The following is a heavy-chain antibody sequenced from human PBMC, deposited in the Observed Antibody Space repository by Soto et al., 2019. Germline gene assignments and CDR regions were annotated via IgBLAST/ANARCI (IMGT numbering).Heavy chain of an antibody. CDR3: ARDPGPVAVAGTVDFYY. J-gene: IGHJ4*02. Sequence: ASVKVSCKASGYTFTSYYMHWVRQAPGQGLEWMGIINPSGGSTSYAQKFQGRVTMTRDTSTSTVYMELSSLRSEDTAVYYCARDPGPVAVAGTVDFYYWGQGTLVTVPQ. CDR1: GYTFTSYY. D-gene: IGHD6-19*01. CDR2: INPSGGST. V-gene: IGHV1-46*01.